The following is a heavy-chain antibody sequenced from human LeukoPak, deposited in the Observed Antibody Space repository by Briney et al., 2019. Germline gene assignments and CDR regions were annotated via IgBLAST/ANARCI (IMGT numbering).Heavy chain of an antibody. D-gene: IGHD3-10*01. CDR3: ARQSRKRIGESSFAGLYYFDY. CDR2: INYSGST. J-gene: IGHJ4*02. CDR1: GGSFSGYY. V-gene: IGHV4-34*01. Sequence: SETLSLTCAVYGGSFSGYYWSWIRQPPGKGLEWIGEINYSGSTNYNPSLKSRVTISVDTSKNQFSLKLSSVTAADTAVYYCARQSRKRIGESSFAGLYYFDYWGQGTLVTVSS.